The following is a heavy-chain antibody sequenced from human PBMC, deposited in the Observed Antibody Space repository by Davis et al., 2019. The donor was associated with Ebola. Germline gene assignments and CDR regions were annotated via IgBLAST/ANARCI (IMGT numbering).Heavy chain of an antibody. CDR3: ARDRTCSGGSCYGT. Sequence: PGGSLRLSCAASGFTVSDNYMTWVRQAPGKGLEWVSLIYSTGDTYYADSVKGRFTISRDNSKNTLYLQMNSLRAEDTAVYYCARDRTCSGGSCYGTWGQGTLVTVSS. CDR1: GFTVSDNY. D-gene: IGHD2-15*01. J-gene: IGHJ5*02. CDR2: IYSTGDT. V-gene: IGHV3-53*01.